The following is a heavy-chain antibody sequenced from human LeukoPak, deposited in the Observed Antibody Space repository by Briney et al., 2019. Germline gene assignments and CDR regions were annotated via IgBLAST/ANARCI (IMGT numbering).Heavy chain of an antibody. CDR2: ISAYNGNT. V-gene: IGHV1-18*04. D-gene: IGHD3-10*01. J-gene: IGHJ2*01. CDR1: GYTFTSYG. Sequence: GASVKVSCKASGYTFTSYGISWVRQAPGQGLEWMGWISAYNGNTNYAQKLLGRVTMTTDTSTSTAYMELGSLRSDDTAVYYCARDWGLWFGTRTSGWYFDLWGRGTLVTVSS. CDR3: ARDWGLWFGTRTSGWYFDL.